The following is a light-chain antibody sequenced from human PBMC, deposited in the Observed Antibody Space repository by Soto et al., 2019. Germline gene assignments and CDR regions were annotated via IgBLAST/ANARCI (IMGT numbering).Light chain of an antibody. CDR2: GAS. CDR3: QQSYNSPPA. CDR1: QSITHY. J-gene: IGKJ3*01. Sequence: IQMTQSPSSLSVSVGDSVTITCRSSQSITHYLNWYQQKPGKGPRLLIYGASSLPSGVPARFAGSGSGTNFTLTISSLQPEDFAVYYCQQSYNSPPAFGSGTKVEIK. V-gene: IGKV1-39*01.